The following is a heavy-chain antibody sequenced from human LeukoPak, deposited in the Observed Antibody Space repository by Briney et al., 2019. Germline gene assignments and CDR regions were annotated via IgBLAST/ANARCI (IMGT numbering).Heavy chain of an antibody. V-gene: IGHV1-46*01. Sequence: APVKVSCKPSGYTFTNYPMHWVRQAPGQGREWMGIINTSDSSTNYSHRFQVRVTFTSDTYTITVYMDLSSLRSEDTAVYFCARDDVVAGPFYYYGMDVWSQGTTVTVSS. CDR2: INTSDSST. J-gene: IGHJ6*02. D-gene: IGHD5-12*01. CDR3: ARDDVVAGPFYYYGMDV. CDR1: GYTFTNYP.